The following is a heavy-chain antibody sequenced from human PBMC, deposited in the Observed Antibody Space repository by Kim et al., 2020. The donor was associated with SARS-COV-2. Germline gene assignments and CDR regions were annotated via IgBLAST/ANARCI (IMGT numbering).Heavy chain of an antibody. CDR2: IYHSGST. Sequence: SETLSLTCTVSGYSISSGYYWGWIRQPPGKGLEWIGSIYHSGSTYYNPSLKSRVTISVDTSKNQFSLKLSSVTAADTAVYYCARGWVFDPWGQGTLVTVSS. J-gene: IGHJ5*02. CDR3: ARGWVFDP. CDR1: GYSISSGYY. V-gene: IGHV4-38-2*02.